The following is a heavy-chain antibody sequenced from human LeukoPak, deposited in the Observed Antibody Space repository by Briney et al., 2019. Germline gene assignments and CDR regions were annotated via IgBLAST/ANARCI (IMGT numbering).Heavy chain of an antibody. D-gene: IGHD3-22*01. V-gene: IGHV1-3*01. CDR1: GYTFTSYA. CDR2: INAGNGNT. J-gene: IGHJ4*02. Sequence: ASVKVSCKASGYTFTSYAMHWVRQAPGQRLEWMGWINAGNGNTKYSQKFQGRVTITRDTSASTAYMELSSLRSEDTAVYYCARAGLLLYYFDYWGQGTLVTVSS. CDR3: ARAGLLLYYFDY.